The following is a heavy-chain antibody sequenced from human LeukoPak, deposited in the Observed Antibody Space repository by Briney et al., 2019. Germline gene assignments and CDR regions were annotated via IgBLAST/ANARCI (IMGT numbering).Heavy chain of an antibody. D-gene: IGHD6-19*01. Sequence: GGSLRLSCAASGFTFDDYGMSWVRQAPGKGLEWVSGINWNGGSTGYADSVKGRFTVSRDNAKNSLYLQMNSLRAEDTALYYCGRARPGLADYYMDVWGKGTTVTVSS. CDR3: GRARPGLADYYMDV. V-gene: IGHV3-20*04. CDR1: GFTFDDYG. J-gene: IGHJ6*03. CDR2: INWNGGST.